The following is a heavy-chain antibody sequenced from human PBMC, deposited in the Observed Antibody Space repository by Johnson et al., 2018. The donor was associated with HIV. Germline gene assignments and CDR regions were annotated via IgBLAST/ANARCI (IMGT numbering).Heavy chain of an antibody. D-gene: IGHD1-26*01. V-gene: IGHV3-7*02. J-gene: IGHJ3*02. CDR2: IKQDGSGK. CDR1: GFTVSSNY. Sequence: VQLVESGGGLVQPGGSLRLSCAASGFTVSSNYMSWVRQAPGKGLEWVANIKQDGSGKYYVDSMKGRFTISRDNAKNSLHLQMNSLRGEDTAVYYCAKGRIVGALQSAFDIWGQGTMVTVSS. CDR3: AKGRIVGALQSAFDI.